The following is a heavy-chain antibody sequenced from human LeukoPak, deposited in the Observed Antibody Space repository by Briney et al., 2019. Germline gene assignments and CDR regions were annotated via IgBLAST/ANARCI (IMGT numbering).Heavy chain of an antibody. Sequence: GGSLRLSCAASGFTVSNFAMNWVRQAPGNGLEWVSVLIASSGSTDYADSVKGRFTISRDNSKNTLYLQMNSLRAEDTAIYYCAKGGYDYIEIGYFDYWGQGTLVTVSS. V-gene: IGHV3-23*01. D-gene: IGHD5-12*01. CDR1: GFTVSNFA. CDR3: AKGGYDYIEIGYFDY. CDR2: LIASSGST. J-gene: IGHJ4*02.